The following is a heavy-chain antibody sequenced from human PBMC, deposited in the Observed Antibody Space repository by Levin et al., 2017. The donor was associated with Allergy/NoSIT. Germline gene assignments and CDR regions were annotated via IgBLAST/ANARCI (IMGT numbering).Heavy chain of an antibody. J-gene: IGHJ3*02. CDR1: GYSFTSYW. V-gene: IGHV5-51*01. CDR2: IYPGDSDT. D-gene: IGHD4-11*01. CDR3: ARLWGARPYKYDYSRPGIRALYGGDAFDI. Sequence: GESLKISCKGSGYSFTSYWIGWVRQMPGKGLEWMGIIYPGDSDTRYSPSFQGQVTISADKSISTAYLQWSSLKASDTAMYYCARLWGARPYKYDYSRPGIRALYGGDAFDIWGQGTMVTVSS.